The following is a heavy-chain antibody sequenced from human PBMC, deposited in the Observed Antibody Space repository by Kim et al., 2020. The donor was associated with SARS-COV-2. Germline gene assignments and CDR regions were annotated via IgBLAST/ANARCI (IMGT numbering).Heavy chain of an antibody. CDR1: GGSISSSSYY. CDR2: IYYSGST. CDR3: AREAQDTATGDY. Sequence: SETLSLTCTVSGGSISSSSYYWGWIRQPPGKGLEWIGSIYYSGSTYYNPSLKSRVTISVDTSKNQFSLKLSSVTAADTAVYYCAREAQDTATGDYWGQGTLVTVSS. V-gene: IGHV4-39*07. D-gene: IGHD5-18*01. J-gene: IGHJ4*02.